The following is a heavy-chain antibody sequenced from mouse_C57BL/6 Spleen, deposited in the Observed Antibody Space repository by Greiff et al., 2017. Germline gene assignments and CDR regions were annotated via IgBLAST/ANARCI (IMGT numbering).Heavy chain of an antibody. V-gene: IGHV1-50*01. Sequence: QVQLQQPGAELVKPGASVKLSCKASGYTFTSYWMQWVKQRPGQGLEWIGEIDPSDSYTNYNQKFKGKATLTVDTSSSTAYMQLSSLTSEDAAVDYCARGGAYSNYRFAYWGQGTLVTVSA. D-gene: IGHD2-5*01. CDR3: ARGGAYSNYRFAY. J-gene: IGHJ3*01. CDR2: IDPSDSYT. CDR1: GYTFTSYW.